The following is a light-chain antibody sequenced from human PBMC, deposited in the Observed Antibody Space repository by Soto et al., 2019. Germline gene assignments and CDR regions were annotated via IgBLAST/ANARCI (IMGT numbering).Light chain of an antibody. CDR3: CSYAGNGAWV. J-gene: IGLJ3*02. Sequence: QSALTQPASVSGSPGQSITISCTGTSSDVGGYNYVSWYQQHPGKAPKLMIYAVTDRPSGVSSRFSGSKSGNTASLTISGLQAEDEGAFFCCSYAGNGAWVFGGGTKLTVL. V-gene: IGLV2-14*01. CDR1: SSDVGGYNY. CDR2: AVT.